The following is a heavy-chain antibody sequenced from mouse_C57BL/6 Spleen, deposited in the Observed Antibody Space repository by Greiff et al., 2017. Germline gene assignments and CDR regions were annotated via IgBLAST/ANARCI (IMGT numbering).Heavy chain of an antibody. V-gene: IGHV1-82*01. CDR1: GYAFSSSW. J-gene: IGHJ4*01. Sequence: VQLQQSGPELVKPGASVKISCKASGYAFSSSWMNWVKQRPGKGLEWIGRIYPGDGATNYNGKFKGKATLTADKSSSTAYMQLSSLTSEDSAVYFCARSSFTTVVATYYAMDYWGQGTSVTVSS. D-gene: IGHD1-1*01. CDR3: ARSSFTTVVATYYAMDY. CDR2: IYPGDGAT.